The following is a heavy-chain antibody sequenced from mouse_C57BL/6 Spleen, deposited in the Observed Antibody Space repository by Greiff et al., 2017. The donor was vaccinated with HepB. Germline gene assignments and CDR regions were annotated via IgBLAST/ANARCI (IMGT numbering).Heavy chain of an antibody. V-gene: IGHV1-81*01. D-gene: IGHD3-3*01. CDR1: GYTFTSYG. CDR2: IYPRSGNT. Sequence: QVQLQQSGAELARPGASVKLSCKASGYTFTSYGISWVKQRTGQGLEWIGEIYPRSGNTYYNEKFKGKATLTADKSSSTAYMELRSLTSEDSAVYYCAREGDLNWYFDVWGTGTTVTVSS. CDR3: AREGDLNWYFDV. J-gene: IGHJ1*03.